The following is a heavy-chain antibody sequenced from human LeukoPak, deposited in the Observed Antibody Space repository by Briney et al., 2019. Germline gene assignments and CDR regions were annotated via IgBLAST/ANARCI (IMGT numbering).Heavy chain of an antibody. CDR2: ISYDGSNK. CDR3: ARDSRDSRPTYFDY. CDR1: GLTFSSYA. J-gene: IGHJ4*02. Sequence: PGGSLRLSCAASGLTFSSYAMHWVRQAPGKGLEWVAVISYDGSNKYYADSVKGRFTISRDNSKNTLYLQMNSLRAEDTAVYYCARDSRDSRPTYFDYWGQGTLVTVSS. V-gene: IGHV3-30*01. D-gene: IGHD6-13*01.